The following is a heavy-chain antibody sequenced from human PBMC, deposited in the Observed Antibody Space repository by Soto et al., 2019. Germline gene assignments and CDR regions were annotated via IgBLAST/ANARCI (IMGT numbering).Heavy chain of an antibody. Sequence: QVQLQESGPGLVKPSQTLSLTCTVSGGSISSGDYYWSWIRQPPGKGLEWIGYIYYSGSTHYNPSLKSRVTISVDTSKNQFSLKLSSVTAADTAVYYCARDSRSWGFLGTPYNWNYGYYGMDVWGQGPRSPSP. CDR3: ARDSRSWGFLGTPYNWNYGYYGMDV. CDR2: IYYSGST. J-gene: IGHJ6*02. D-gene: IGHD1-20*01. V-gene: IGHV4-30-4*01. CDR1: GGSISSGDYY.